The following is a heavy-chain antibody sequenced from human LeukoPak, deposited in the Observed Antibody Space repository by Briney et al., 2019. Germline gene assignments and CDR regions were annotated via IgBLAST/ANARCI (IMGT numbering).Heavy chain of an antibody. CDR3: ARDDSSSWYVVFDY. J-gene: IGHJ4*02. V-gene: IGHV1-69*04. Sequence: ASVKVSCKASGGTFSSYAISWVRQAPGQGLEWMGRIIPILGIANYAQKFQGRVTITADKSTSTAYMELSSLRSEDTAVYHCARDDSSSWYVVFDYWGQGTLVTVSS. CDR1: GGTFSSYA. D-gene: IGHD6-13*01. CDR2: IIPILGIA.